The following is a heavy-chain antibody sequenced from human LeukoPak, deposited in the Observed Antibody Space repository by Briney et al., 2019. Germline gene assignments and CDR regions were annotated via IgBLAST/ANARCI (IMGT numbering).Heavy chain of an antibody. J-gene: IGHJ4*02. CDR3: ARGPGCSSISCPYYCDL. CDR1: VYTFTNYD. Sequence: ASVKDSCKASVYTFTNYDINGVRPAFGQGLEWVGWIYPNSVNTDYAQTFRGRVSMTRNTSISTAYIDLSSLRSEDTPVYYCARGPGCSSISCPYYCDLWGEGPVLSVS. CDR2: IYPNSVNT. V-gene: IGHV1-8*01. D-gene: IGHD2-2*01.